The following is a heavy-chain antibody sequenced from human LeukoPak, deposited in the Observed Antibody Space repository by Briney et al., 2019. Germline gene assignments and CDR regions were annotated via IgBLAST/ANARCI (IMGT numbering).Heavy chain of an antibody. D-gene: IGHD3-22*01. CDR2: ISSSGSTI. V-gene: IGHV3-21*04. Sequence: GGSLRLSCAASGFTFSSYAMSWVRQAPGKGLEWVSAISSSGSTIYYADSVKGRFTISRDNAKNSLYLQMNSLRAEDTAVYYXXTSGGMDYYDSSGYYSLWGQGTLVTVSS. CDR3: XTSGGMDYYDSSGYYSL. CDR1: GFTFSSYA. J-gene: IGHJ4*02.